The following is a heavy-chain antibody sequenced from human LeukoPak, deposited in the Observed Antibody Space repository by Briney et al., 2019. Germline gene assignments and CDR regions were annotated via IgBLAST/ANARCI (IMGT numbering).Heavy chain of an antibody. CDR3: ARHYDSTAYSLDY. J-gene: IGHJ4*02. V-gene: IGHV3-7*01. CDR2: IKQDGSQK. D-gene: IGHD3-22*01. Sequence: GGSLRLSCAASGFTFTSYWMTWVRQAPGKGREWVANIKQDGSQKFYLDSVKGRFTISRDNAKESLFLQMNSLRAEDTAVYYCARHYDSTAYSLDYWGQGTLVTVSS. CDR1: GFTFTSYW.